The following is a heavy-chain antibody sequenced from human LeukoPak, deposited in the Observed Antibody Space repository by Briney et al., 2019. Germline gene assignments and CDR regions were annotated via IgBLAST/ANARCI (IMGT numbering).Heavy chain of an antibody. CDR1: GYSFANYW. CDR2: IYPADSDT. J-gene: IGHJ4*02. D-gene: IGHD3-10*01. CDR3: ARLFGSGSPDY. Sequence: GESLKISCKGSGYSFANYWIAWVRQMPGKGLEWMGIIYPADSDTKYSPSFQGQVTISADKSISTAHLQWSSLKASDTAVYYCARLFGSGSPDYWGQGTLVTVSS. V-gene: IGHV5-51*01.